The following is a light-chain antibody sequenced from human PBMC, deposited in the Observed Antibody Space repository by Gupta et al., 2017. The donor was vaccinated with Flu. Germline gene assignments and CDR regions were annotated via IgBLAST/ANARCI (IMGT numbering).Light chain of an antibody. CDR1: QDIYNY. Sequence: DLPMTQSPFSLSASVGDKITITCQASQDIYNYLNWYQQKPGKAPNLLIYDASNLEAGVPSRFSGSGSGTDFTFTISSLQPEDIATYYCQQYDHLPLTFGGGTKVEIK. V-gene: IGKV1-33*01. J-gene: IGKJ4*01. CDR3: QQYDHLPLT. CDR2: DAS.